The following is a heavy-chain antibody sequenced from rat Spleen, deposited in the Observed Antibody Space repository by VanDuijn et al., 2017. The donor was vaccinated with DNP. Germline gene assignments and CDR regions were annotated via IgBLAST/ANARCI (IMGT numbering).Heavy chain of an antibody. D-gene: IGHD5-1*01. CDR3: TTLGAGYYWYFDF. J-gene: IGHJ1*01. CDR2: ISYDGSST. V-gene: IGHV5-7*01. Sequence: EVQLVESGGGLVQPGRSLKLSCAASGFTFSNYDMAWVRQAPKKGLEWVATISYDGSSTYYRDSVKGRFTISRDNAKSTLYLQMDSLRSEDTATYYCTTLGAGYYWYFDFWGPGTMVTVSS. CDR1: GFTFSNYD.